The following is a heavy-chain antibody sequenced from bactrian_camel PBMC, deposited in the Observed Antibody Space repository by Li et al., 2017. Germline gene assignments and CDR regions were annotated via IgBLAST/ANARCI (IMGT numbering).Heavy chain of an antibody. Sequence: HVQLVESGGGLVQPGESLRLSCAASGFTFSSYAMTWVRQAPGQGLEWVSHTTIGGTSFYADSVKGRVTISRDDDKNTMYLQLNSLETKDTAIYYCAKEQIPWSADHWGQGTQVTVS. V-gene: IGHV3S39*01. CDR3: AKEQIPWSADH. CDR2: TTIGGTS. CDR1: GFTFSSYA. D-gene: IGHD1*01. J-gene: IGHJ4*01.